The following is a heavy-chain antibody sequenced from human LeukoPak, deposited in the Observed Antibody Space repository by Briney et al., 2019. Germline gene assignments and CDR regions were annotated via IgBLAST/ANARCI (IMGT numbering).Heavy chain of an antibody. Sequence: GESLKISCKGSGYSFPTYWIGWVRQMPGKGLEWMGIIYPGDSETRYSPSFQGQVTISADKSISTAYLQWSRLKASDTAMYYCANSFLEGFDPWGQGTLVTVSS. CDR2: IYPGDSET. V-gene: IGHV5-51*01. CDR1: GYSFPTYW. D-gene: IGHD2-15*01. CDR3: ANSFLEGFDP. J-gene: IGHJ5*02.